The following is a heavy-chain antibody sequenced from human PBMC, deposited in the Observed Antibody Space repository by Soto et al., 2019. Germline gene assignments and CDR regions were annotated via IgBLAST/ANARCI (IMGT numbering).Heavy chain of an antibody. V-gene: IGHV4-30-4*01. CDR2: IYKSAST. D-gene: IGHD2-15*01. CDR3: ARGRYCLTGRCFPNWFDS. CDR1: GDSISTVDYF. Sequence: SETLSRTCSVSGDSISTVDYFWAWIRQPPGQALEYIGYIYKSASTYYNPSFESRVAISLDTSKSQFSLNVTSVTAADTAVYFFARGRYCLTGRCFPNWFDSWGQGTLVTVSS. J-gene: IGHJ5*01.